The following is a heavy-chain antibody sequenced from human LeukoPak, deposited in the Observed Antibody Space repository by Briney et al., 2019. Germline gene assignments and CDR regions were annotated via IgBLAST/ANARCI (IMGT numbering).Heavy chain of an antibody. Sequence: PSETLSLTGTVSGCSISSYYWSWIRQPPGKGLEWIGYIYYSGSTNYNPSLKSRVTISVDTSNNQFSLKLSSVTAADTAVYYCARGPYYDFWSGYYPLYFDYWGQGTLVTVSS. V-gene: IGHV4-59*01. CDR3: ARGPYYDFWSGYYPLYFDY. CDR1: GCSISSYY. J-gene: IGHJ4*02. D-gene: IGHD3-3*01. CDR2: IYYSGST.